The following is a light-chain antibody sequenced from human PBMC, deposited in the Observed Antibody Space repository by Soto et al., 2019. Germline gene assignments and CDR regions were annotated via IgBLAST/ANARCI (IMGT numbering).Light chain of an antibody. CDR1: QSVTSNY. CDR3: QQYTTSPWT. Sequence: EIVLPQSPATLSLSPGEGATLSCRASQSVTSNYLSWYQQTLGQAPSLLFYGTSSRTTGIQGRFSGSGCGTDFTLTINRVEPEDLAVYYCQQYTTSPWTFGQGTKVDIK. V-gene: IGKV3-20*01. J-gene: IGKJ1*01. CDR2: GTS.